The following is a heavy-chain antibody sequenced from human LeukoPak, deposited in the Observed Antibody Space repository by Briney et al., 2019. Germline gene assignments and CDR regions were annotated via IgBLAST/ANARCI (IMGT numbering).Heavy chain of an antibody. J-gene: IGHJ4*02. CDR3: ARDTYLYRGGSDY. CDR2: SSYAGHT. CDR1: GGSISGSNYY. Sequence: SETLSLTCTVSGGSISGSNYYWGWIRQPPGKGLECIGSSSYAGHTYYNPSLQSRVTISVDTSKNQFSLKLASVTAADTAIYYCARDTYLYRGGSDYWGLGTLVTVSS. D-gene: IGHD3-16*01. V-gene: IGHV4-39*02.